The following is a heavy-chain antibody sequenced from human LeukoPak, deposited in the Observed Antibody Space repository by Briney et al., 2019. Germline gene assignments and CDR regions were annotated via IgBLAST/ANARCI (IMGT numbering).Heavy chain of an antibody. D-gene: IGHD3-10*01. J-gene: IGHJ4*02. CDR3: AKTRNYYSMYYFDY. CDR1: GFTFSNYG. Sequence: GGSLRLSCAASGFTFSNYGMHWVRQAPGKGLEWVAFIRYDGSNKYYADSVKGRLTISRDNFKNTVYLQMNSLRTEDTAVYYCAKTRNYYSMYYFDYWGQGTLVTVSS. CDR2: IRYDGSNK. V-gene: IGHV3-30*02.